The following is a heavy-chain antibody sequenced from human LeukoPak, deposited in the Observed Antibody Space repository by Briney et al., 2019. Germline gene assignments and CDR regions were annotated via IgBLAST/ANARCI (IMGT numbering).Heavy chain of an antibody. D-gene: IGHD3/OR15-3a*01. CDR1: GVSISSSNSY. Sequence: TSETLSLTCTVSGVSISSSNSYWGWIRQPPGKGLEWIGSIYYSGNTYYNASLKSQVSISIDTSKNQFSLRLTSVTAADTAVYYCARQTGSGLFILPGGQGTLVTVSS. CDR3: ARQTGSGLFILP. CDR2: IYYSGNT. J-gene: IGHJ4*02. V-gene: IGHV4-39*01.